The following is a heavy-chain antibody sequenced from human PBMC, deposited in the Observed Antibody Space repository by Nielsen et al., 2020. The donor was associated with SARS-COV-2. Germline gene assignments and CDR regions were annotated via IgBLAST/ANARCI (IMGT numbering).Heavy chain of an antibody. CDR3: TRDPGYYHGMDV. V-gene: IGHV6-1*01. CDR2: IYYRSKWFY. J-gene: IGHJ6*02. Sequence: SQTLSLTCVISGDSVSSNSVAWNWLRPSPSRGLEWLGRIYYRSKWFYEYATSVRSRITIDPDTSKNHFSLHLNSVTSEDTAMYYCTRDPGYYHGMDVWGQGTTVIVSS. CDR1: GDSVSSNSVA.